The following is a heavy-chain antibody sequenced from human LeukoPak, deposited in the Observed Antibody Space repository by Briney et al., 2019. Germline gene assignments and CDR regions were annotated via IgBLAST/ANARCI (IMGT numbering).Heavy chain of an antibody. Sequence: PGRSLRLSCTASGSTFGDYAMSWFRQAPGKGLEWVGFIRSKAYGGTTEYAASVKGRFTISRDDTKSIAYLQMNSLKTEDTAVYYCTRAQWIVVPFDYWGQGTLVTVSS. D-gene: IGHD2-21*01. CDR3: TRAQWIVVPFDY. V-gene: IGHV3-49*03. J-gene: IGHJ4*02. CDR2: IRSKAYGGTT. CDR1: GSTFGDYA.